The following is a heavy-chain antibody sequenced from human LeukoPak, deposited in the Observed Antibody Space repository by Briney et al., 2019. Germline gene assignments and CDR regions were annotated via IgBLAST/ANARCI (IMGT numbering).Heavy chain of an antibody. CDR2: ISYDGGNT. CDR1: GFNFRTYA. D-gene: IGHD5-12*01. V-gene: IGHV3-30-3*01. J-gene: IGHJ6*02. CDR3: AGARWLPWDGMDV. Sequence: GRSLRLSCATSGFNFRTYAMHWVRQAPGQGLEWVAVISYDGGNTYYGDSVKGRFTISRDNSKNTLYLHMNSLRGDDTAVYYCAGARWLPWDGMDVWGQGTTVTVSS.